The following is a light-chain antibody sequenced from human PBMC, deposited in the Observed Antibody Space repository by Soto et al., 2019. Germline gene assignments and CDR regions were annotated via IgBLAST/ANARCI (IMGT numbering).Light chain of an antibody. J-gene: IGKJ5*01. Sequence: EIVLTQSPGTLSLSPGERATLSCRASQSISSNYLAWYRQKPGQAPRLLIYGASSRATGIPDRFSGSGSGKDFTLTISRLEPEDFALYYCQQYGSSPITFGQGTRLEIK. V-gene: IGKV3-20*01. CDR3: QQYGSSPIT. CDR2: GAS. CDR1: QSISSNY.